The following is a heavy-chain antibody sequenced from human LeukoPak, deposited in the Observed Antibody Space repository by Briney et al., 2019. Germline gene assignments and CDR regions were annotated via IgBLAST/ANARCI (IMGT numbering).Heavy chain of an antibody. V-gene: IGHV3-21*01. CDR1: GFTFSSYS. Sequence: GGSLRLSCAASGFTFSSYSMSWVRQAPGKGLEWVSSISSSSSYIYYADSVKGRFTISRDNAKNSLYLQMNSLRAEDTAVYYCARVLDGYNYLDYWGQGTLVTVSS. D-gene: IGHD5-24*01. CDR2: ISSSSSYI. CDR3: ARVLDGYNYLDY. J-gene: IGHJ4*02.